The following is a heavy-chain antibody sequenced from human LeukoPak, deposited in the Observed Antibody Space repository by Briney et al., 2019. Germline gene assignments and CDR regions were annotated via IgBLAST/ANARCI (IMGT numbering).Heavy chain of an antibody. CDR2: IRYDGSNK. CDR3: AKDPGAHDKHFDH. V-gene: IGHV3-30*02. J-gene: IGHJ4*02. Sequence: GGSLRLSCAASGFTFSSFAMHWVRQAPGKGLEWVAYIRYDGSNKSYADSVKGRFTISRDSSKNTLYLQMNNLRAEDTAVYYCAKDPGAHDKHFDHWGQGTLVTVSS. D-gene: IGHD3-10*01. CDR1: GFTFSSFA.